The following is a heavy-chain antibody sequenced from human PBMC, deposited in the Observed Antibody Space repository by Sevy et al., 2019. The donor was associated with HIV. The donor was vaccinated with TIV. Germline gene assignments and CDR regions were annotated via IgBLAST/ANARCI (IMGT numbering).Heavy chain of an antibody. J-gene: IGHJ6*02. Sequence: SGPALVKPRRTLTLTCSFSGFSLSTSGVGVGWVRQPPGKALEWLAGIYWDDQKRYSPSLKSRLTITKDTSKNQVVLTITNMDPADTVTYYCAHRHILRSFAVHNGMDVWGQGTTVTVSS. CDR1: GFSLSTSGVG. D-gene: IGHD3-9*01. V-gene: IGHV2-5*02. CDR2: IYWDDQK. CDR3: AHRHILRSFAVHNGMDV.